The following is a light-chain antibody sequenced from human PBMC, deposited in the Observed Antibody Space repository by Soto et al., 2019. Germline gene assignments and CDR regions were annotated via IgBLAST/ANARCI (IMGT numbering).Light chain of an antibody. Sequence: EIVMTQSPATLSVSPGERATLSCRASQSFSSNLAWYQQKPGQAPRLLIYGASTRATGIPARFSGSGSGTEFTLTISSLQSEDFALYYCQQYNNWWTFGQGTKVDIX. CDR2: GAS. V-gene: IGKV3-15*01. CDR1: QSFSSN. J-gene: IGKJ1*01. CDR3: QQYNNWWT.